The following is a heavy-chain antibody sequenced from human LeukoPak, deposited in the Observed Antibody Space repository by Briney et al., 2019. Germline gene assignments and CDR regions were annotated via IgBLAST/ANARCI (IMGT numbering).Heavy chain of an antibody. J-gene: IGHJ5*02. D-gene: IGHD2-2*01. CDR2: IYTSGST. CDR3: ARDVGYCGSTSCSNWFDP. V-gene: IGHV4-4*07. CDR1: GGSISSYY. Sequence: PSETLSLTCTVSGGSISSYYWSWIRQPAGKGLEWIGRIYTSGSTNYNPSLKSRVIMSVDTSKNQFSLKLSSVTAADTAVYYCARDVGYCGSTSCSNWFDPWGQGTLVTVSS.